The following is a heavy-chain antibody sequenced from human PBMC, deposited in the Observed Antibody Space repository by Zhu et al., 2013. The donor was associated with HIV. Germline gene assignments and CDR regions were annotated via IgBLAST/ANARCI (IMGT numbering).Heavy chain of an antibody. V-gene: IGHV1-18*01. J-gene: IGHJ6*02. D-gene: IGHD3-10*01. Sequence: QVQLVQSGAEVKKPGAPVKVSCKASGYTFTSYGISWVRQAPGQGLEWMGWISAYNGNTNYAQKLQGRVTVTTDTSTSTAYMELRSLRSDDTAVYYCAREGYYGSGSFRSRYYYYYGMDVWGQGTRSPSP. CDR3: AREGYYGSGSFRSRYYYYYGMDV. CDR1: GYTFTSYG. CDR2: ISAYNGNT.